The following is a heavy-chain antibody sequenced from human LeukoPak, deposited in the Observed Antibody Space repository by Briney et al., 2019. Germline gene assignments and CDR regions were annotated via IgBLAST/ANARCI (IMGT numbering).Heavy chain of an antibody. CDR3: ARGHYYDRYDY. CDR2: ISAYNGNT. J-gene: IGHJ4*02. D-gene: IGHD3-22*01. V-gene: IGHV1-18*04. CDR1: GYTFTGYY. Sequence: ASVKVSCKASGYTFTGYYMHWVRQAPGQGLEWMGWISAYNGNTNYAQKLQGRVTMTTDTSTSTAYMELRSLRSDDTAVYYCARGHYYDRYDYWGQGTLVTVSP.